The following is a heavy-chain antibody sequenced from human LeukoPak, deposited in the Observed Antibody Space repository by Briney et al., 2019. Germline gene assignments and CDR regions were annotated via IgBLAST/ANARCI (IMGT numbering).Heavy chain of an antibody. CDR2: IKQDGSDK. D-gene: IGHD2-8*02. CDR3: ARDGPQPGLYFDY. J-gene: IGHJ4*02. Sequence: GGCLRLSCAASGFIFSDYWMNWVRQTPGKGLXXXASIKQDGSDKYYVASVKGRFTISRDNAKNSLYLQMNSLRVEDTAVYYCARDGPQPGLYFDYWGRGTLVTVSS. V-gene: IGHV3-7*01. CDR1: GFIFSDYW.